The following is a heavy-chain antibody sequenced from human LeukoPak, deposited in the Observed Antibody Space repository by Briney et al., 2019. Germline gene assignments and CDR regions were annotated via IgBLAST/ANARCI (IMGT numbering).Heavy chain of an antibody. Sequence: PGGSLRLSCAASGFNFNNYNMNWVRQAPGKGLEWVSYITLSSSTTYYADSVKGRFTISRDNAKKSLYLQMNSLRAEDTAVYYCASGIVVGGDAFDIWGQGTMVTVSS. D-gene: IGHD2-15*01. J-gene: IGHJ3*02. CDR3: ASGIVVGGDAFDI. CDR2: ITLSSSTT. CDR1: GFNFNNYN. V-gene: IGHV3-48*01.